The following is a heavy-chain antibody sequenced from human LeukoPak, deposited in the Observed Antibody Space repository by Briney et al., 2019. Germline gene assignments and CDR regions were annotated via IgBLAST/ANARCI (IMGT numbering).Heavy chain of an antibody. V-gene: IGHV1-18*01. J-gene: IGHJ6*02. D-gene: IGHD3-9*01. CDR2: ISAYNGNT. CDR1: GYTFTSYG. Sequence: ASVKVSCKASGYTFTSYGISWVRQAPGQGLEWMGWISAYNGNTNYAQKLQGRVTITRDTSASTAYMELSSLRSEDTAVYYCARDEILTIFRLDRPYYYYGMDVWGQGTTVTVSS. CDR3: ARDEILTIFRLDRPYYYYGMDV.